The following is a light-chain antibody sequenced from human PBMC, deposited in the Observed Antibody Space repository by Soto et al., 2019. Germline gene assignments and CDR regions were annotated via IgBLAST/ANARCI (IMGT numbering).Light chain of an antibody. CDR1: SSNIGSNT. J-gene: IGLJ2*01. V-gene: IGLV1-44*01. CDR3: AAWEDSLNGVV. CDR2: TNT. Sequence: QSVLAQPPSASGTPGQRVTVSCSGSSSNIGSNTVNWYQQLPGTAPKLLICTNTQRPSGVPDRFAGSKSGTSASLAISGLQSEDEADYYCAAWEDSLNGVVFGGGTKLTVL.